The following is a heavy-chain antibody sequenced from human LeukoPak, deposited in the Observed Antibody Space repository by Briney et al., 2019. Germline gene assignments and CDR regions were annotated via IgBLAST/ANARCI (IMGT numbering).Heavy chain of an antibody. CDR2: ISIDGNGK. CDR1: TFTFSNSV. Sequence: GRSLRLSRVPSTFTFSNSVMHWVRQAPGKGLEWVSGISIDGNGKYYADSVRGRITISRDNSKNTLYLEMNSLSAEDTAVYYCAKEVRTSGRAGIFGYWGQGTLVTVSS. D-gene: IGHD2-2*01. V-gene: IGHV3-30*04. CDR3: AKEVRTSGRAGIFGY. J-gene: IGHJ4*02.